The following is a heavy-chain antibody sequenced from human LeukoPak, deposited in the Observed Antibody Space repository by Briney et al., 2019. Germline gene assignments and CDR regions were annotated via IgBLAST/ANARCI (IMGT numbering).Heavy chain of an antibody. D-gene: IGHD1-26*01. CDR2: ISSTSTYI. J-gene: IGHJ4*02. CDR1: GFPFSRYS. V-gene: IGHV3-21*06. CDR3: ARIIGIGGTYPTDY. Sequence: GGSLRLSCAASGFPFSRYSMNWVRQAPGKGLEWVSSISSTSTYIYYADSMKGRFIISRDNARNSLYLEMNSLRAEDTAVYYCARIIGIGGTYPTDYWGQGTLVTVSS.